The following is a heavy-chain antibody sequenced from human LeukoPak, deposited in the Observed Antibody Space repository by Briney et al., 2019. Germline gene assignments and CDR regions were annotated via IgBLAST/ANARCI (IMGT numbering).Heavy chain of an antibody. Sequence: SETLSLTCTVSGDSISSYYWSWIRQPPGKGLEWIGYIYYSGSTYYNPSLKSRVTISVDTSKNQFSLKLSSVTAADTAVYYCASVLYYHFWSGYSDWGQGTLVTVSS. V-gene: IGHV4-59*06. CDR3: ASVLYYHFWSGYSD. D-gene: IGHD3-3*01. CDR1: GDSISSYY. CDR2: IYYSGST. J-gene: IGHJ4*02.